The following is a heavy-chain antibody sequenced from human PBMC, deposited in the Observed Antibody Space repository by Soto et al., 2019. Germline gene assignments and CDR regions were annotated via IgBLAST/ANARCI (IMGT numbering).Heavy chain of an antibody. J-gene: IGHJ4*02. CDR3: ARLPRGITMVREHEGYGDY. Sequence: PSETLSLTCAVSGGSISSSNWWSWVRQPPGKGLEWIGEIYHSGSTNYNPSLKSRVTISVDKSKNQFSLKLSSVTAADTAVYYCARLPRGITMVREHEGYGDYWGQGTLVTVSS. D-gene: IGHD3-10*01. CDR1: GGSISSSNW. V-gene: IGHV4-4*02. CDR2: IYHSGST.